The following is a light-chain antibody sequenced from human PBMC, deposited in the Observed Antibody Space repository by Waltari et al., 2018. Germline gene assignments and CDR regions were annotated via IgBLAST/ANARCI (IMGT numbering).Light chain of an antibody. CDR2: DVS. Sequence: SALTQPASVSGSPGPSITISCTGTSSDVGGYNYVSWYQQHPGKAPKLMIFDVSNRPSGVSNRFSGSKSGNTASLTVSGLQAEDEADYYCSSYISSDTLELFGGGTSLTVL. V-gene: IGLV2-14*03. CDR3: SSYISSDTLEL. CDR1: SSDVGGYNY. J-gene: IGLJ2*01.